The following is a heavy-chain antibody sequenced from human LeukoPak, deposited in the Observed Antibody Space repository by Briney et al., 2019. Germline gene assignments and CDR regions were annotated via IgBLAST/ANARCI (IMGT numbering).Heavy chain of an antibody. CDR1: GGSISNSSYY. CDR3: ASLAAVAGWGTYYYYYGMHV. V-gene: IGHV4-39*01. D-gene: IGHD6-19*01. Sequence: SETLSLTCTVSGGSISNSSYYWGWIRQPPGKGLEWIGSIYYSGSTYYNPSLKSRVTISVDTSKNQFSLKLSSVTAADTAVYYCASLAAVAGWGTYYYYYGMHVWGQGTTVTVSS. CDR2: IYYSGST. J-gene: IGHJ6*02.